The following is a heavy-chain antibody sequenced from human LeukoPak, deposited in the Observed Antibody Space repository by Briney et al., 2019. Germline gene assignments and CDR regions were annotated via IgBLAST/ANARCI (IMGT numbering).Heavy chain of an antibody. CDR2: INPSGGST. V-gene: IGHV1-46*01. CDR3: AGDYYDFWSGYGRDFDY. D-gene: IGHD3-3*01. CDR1: GYTFTSYY. Sequence: ASVKVSCKASGYTFTSYYMHWVRQAPGQGLEWMGIINPSGGSTSYAQKFQGRVTMTRDTSISTAYMELSRLRSDDTAVYYCAGDYYDFWSGYGRDFDYWGQGTLVTVSS. J-gene: IGHJ4*02.